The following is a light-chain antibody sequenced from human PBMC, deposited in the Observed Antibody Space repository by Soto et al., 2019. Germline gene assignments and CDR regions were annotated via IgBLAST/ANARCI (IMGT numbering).Light chain of an antibody. V-gene: IGLV2-11*01. J-gene: IGLJ2*01. CDR2: GVS. Sequence: QSALTQPRSVSGSPGQSVTISCTGTTSDIGAYNYVPWYQQHPGKAPKLIIYGVSKRPSGVPERFSGSKSDSTASLTISGLQDEDEADYYCCSYAGYYTLLFGGGTKLTVL. CDR1: TSDIGAYNY. CDR3: CSYAGYYTLL.